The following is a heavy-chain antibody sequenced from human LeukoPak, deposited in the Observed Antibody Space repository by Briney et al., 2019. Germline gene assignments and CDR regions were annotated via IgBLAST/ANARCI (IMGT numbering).Heavy chain of an antibody. Sequence: PSETLSLTCSVSGGSISSYYWSWIRQPPAKGLEWIGYIYTSGSTNYHPSLKSRVTISVDTSKNQFSLKLNSVTAADTAVCYCARLDRFGANYYYMDVWGKGTSVTVSS. CDR1: GGSISSYY. V-gene: IGHV4-4*09. D-gene: IGHD3-10*01. CDR3: ARLDRFGANYYYMDV. J-gene: IGHJ6*03. CDR2: IYTSGST.